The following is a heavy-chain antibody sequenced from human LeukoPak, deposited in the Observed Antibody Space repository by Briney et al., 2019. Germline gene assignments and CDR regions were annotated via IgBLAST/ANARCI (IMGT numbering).Heavy chain of an antibody. CDR1: GYTFTSYG. V-gene: IGHV1-18*01. J-gene: IGHJ5*02. CDR2: ISANNGNT. CDR3: ARARYYGSGAGDWFDP. D-gene: IGHD3-10*01. Sequence: ASVKVSCKASGYTFTSYGISWVRQAPGQGLEWMGWISANNGNTNYAQKFQGRVTMTTDTSTSTAYMELRSLRSDDTAVYYCARARYYGSGAGDWFDPWGQGTLVTVSS.